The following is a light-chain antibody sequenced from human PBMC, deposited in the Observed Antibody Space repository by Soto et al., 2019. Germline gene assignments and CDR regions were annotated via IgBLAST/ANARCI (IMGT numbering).Light chain of an antibody. CDR2: VVS. V-gene: IGLV2-14*01. Sequence: QSVLTQPASVSGSPGQSITISCTGTSSDVGCYNYVSWYQQHPGKAPKLMIYVVSNRPSGVSNRFSGSKSGNTASLTISGLQAEDEADYYCSSYTSSSTYVVFGGGTKLTVL. CDR3: SSYTSSSTYVV. CDR1: SSDVGCYNY. J-gene: IGLJ2*01.